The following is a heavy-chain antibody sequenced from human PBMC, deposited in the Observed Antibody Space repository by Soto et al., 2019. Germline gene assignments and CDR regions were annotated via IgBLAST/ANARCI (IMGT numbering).Heavy chain of an antibody. CDR3: ARDRPPQLWIPPNYYYSYYRIDV. Sequence: VASVKVSCKASGVTFSSYAISGVRQAPGQGLEWMGGIIPIFGTANYAQKFQFRVTITADESTSTAYIELSSLRSEDTAVYHCARDRPPQLWIPPNYYYSYYRIDVCGQGPTAPVSS. J-gene: IGHJ6*02. CDR1: GVTFSSYA. D-gene: IGHD5-18*01. CDR2: IIPIFGTA. V-gene: IGHV1-69*13.